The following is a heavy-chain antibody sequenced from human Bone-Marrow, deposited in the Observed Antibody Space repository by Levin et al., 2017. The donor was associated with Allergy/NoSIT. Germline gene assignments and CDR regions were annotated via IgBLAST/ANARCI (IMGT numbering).Heavy chain of an antibody. Sequence: ASVKVSCKASGYTFTGYYMHWVRQAPGQGLEWMGRINPNSGGTNYAQKFQGRVTMTRDTSISTAYMELSRLGSDDTALYYCARGIAASGTSTFDYWGQGTLVTVSS. V-gene: IGHV1-2*06. CDR1: GYTFTGYY. CDR3: ARGIAASGTSTFDY. CDR2: INPNSGGT. J-gene: IGHJ4*02. D-gene: IGHD6-13*01.